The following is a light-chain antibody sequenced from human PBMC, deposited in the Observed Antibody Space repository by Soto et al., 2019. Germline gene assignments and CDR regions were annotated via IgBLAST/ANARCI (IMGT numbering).Light chain of an antibody. CDR3: QQSYRSPPP. V-gene: IGKV1-39*01. Sequence: DIQMTQSQSSLSASVGARVTITCRASQTISSKLNWYQQKPGKVPKLLIYDASSLQSGVPSRFSGSGSGTDFTLTISSLQPEDFATYYCQQSYRSPPPFGQGTKVDIK. CDR2: DAS. J-gene: IGKJ1*01. CDR1: QTISSK.